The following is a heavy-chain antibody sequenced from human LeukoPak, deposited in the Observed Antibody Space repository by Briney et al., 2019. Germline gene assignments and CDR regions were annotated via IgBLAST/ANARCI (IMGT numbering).Heavy chain of an antibody. J-gene: IGHJ4*02. Sequence: GGSLSLSRAASGFTLSTYNMHWVRQATGKGLEWVSAIGPAGDTYYSGSVKGRFTISRENAKNSLYLQMNSMRAGDTAVYYCARVRISAWIREYWGQGALVTVSS. CDR3: ARVRISAWIREY. D-gene: IGHD6-19*01. CDR2: IGPAGDT. CDR1: GFTLSTYN. V-gene: IGHV3-13*01.